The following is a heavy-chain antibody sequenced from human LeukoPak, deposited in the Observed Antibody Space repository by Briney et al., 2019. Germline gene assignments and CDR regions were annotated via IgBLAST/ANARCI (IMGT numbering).Heavy chain of an antibody. V-gene: IGHV3-74*01. CDR2: INSDGTST. Sequence: AGGSLRLSCAASGFTFSSNWMHWVRQAPGKGLVWVSRINSDGTSTNYADSVKGRFTISRDNAKNTLYLQMNSLRAEDTAVYYCARAYGDQPRSGGGWFDPWGQGTLVTVSS. CDR1: GFTFSSNW. D-gene: IGHD4-17*01. J-gene: IGHJ5*02. CDR3: ARAYGDQPRSGGGWFDP.